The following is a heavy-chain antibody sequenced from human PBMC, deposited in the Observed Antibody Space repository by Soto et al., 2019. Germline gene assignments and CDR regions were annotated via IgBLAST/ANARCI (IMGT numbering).Heavy chain of an antibody. CDR1: GGTFSSYA. V-gene: IGHV1-69*13. CDR2: IIPIFGTA. Sequence: SVKVSCKASGGTFSSYAISWVRQAPGQGLEWMGGIIPIFGTANYAQKFQGRVTITADESTSTAYMELSSLRSEDTAVYYCARAEADREEITMIVVVAYYYYGMDVWGQGTTVTVS. D-gene: IGHD3-22*01. J-gene: IGHJ6*02. CDR3: ARAEADREEITMIVVVAYYYYGMDV.